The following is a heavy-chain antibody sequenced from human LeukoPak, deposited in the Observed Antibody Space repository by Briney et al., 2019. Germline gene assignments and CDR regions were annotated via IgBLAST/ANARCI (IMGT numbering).Heavy chain of an antibody. D-gene: IGHD5-18*01. Sequence: PGGSLRLSCAASGFTFSSYSMNWVRQAPGKGLEWVSSISSSSSYIYYADSVKGRFTISRDNAKNSLYPQMNSLRAEDTAVYYCAREQLWLTNDAFDIWGQGTMVTVSS. V-gene: IGHV3-21*01. J-gene: IGHJ3*02. CDR1: GFTFSSYS. CDR2: ISSSSSYI. CDR3: AREQLWLTNDAFDI.